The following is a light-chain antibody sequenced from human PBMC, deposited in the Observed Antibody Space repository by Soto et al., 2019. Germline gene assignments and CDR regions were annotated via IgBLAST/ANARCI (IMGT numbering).Light chain of an antibody. CDR3: QQFKTYLGLT. CDR2: KAS. CDR1: QSITNW. Sequence: DIQMTQSPSTLSASVGDRVTITCRASQSITNWLAWYQQKPGKAPKLLIYKASILESGVPSRFSGSGSGTAFTLTISSLQPDDFATYYCQQFKTYLGLTFGGGTKVQIK. J-gene: IGKJ4*01. V-gene: IGKV1-5*03.